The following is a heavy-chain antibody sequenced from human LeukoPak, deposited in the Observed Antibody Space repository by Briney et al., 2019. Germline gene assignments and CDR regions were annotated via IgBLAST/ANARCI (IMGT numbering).Heavy chain of an antibody. CDR1: GLTFRSYW. J-gene: IGHJ4*02. CDR2: INQAGSEK. D-gene: IGHD5-24*01. CDR3: ARERDGRFFDY. V-gene: IGHV3-7*01. Sequence: GGSLRLSCAVSGLTFRSYWMSWVRQAPGKGLEWVANINQAGSEKYFVDSVKGRFTISRDNAKNSLHLQMNTLRAEDTAVYYCARERDGRFFDYWGQGTLVTVSS.